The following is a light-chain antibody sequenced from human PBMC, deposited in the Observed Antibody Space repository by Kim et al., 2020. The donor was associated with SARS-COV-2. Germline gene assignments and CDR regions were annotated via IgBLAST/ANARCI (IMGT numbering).Light chain of an antibody. J-gene: IGLJ3*02. CDR1: SLRNYY. Sequence: SSELTQDPAVSVALGQTVRITCQGDSLRNYYATWDQQKPGQAPVLVIYGKNNRPSGIPDRFSGSGSGNTASLTVTGAQAEDEADYYCNSRDSSGNHLVFGGGTKLTVL. CDR2: GKN. V-gene: IGLV3-19*01. CDR3: NSRDSSGNHLV.